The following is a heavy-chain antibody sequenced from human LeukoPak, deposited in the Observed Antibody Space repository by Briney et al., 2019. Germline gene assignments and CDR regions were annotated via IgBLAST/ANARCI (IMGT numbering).Heavy chain of an antibody. CDR2: INLRGST. V-gene: IGHV4-34*01. CDR1: GGSFNDYY. Sequence: PSETLSLTCAVYGGSFNDYYWNWIRQPPGKGLEWIGEINLRGSTTYNPSLKSRVTISLDESKNQFSLKLSSVTAADTAVYYCARETRFRFLEWLSSTDYYYYYMDVWGKGTTVTVSS. J-gene: IGHJ6*03. CDR3: ARETRFRFLEWLSSTDYYYYYMDV. D-gene: IGHD3-3*01.